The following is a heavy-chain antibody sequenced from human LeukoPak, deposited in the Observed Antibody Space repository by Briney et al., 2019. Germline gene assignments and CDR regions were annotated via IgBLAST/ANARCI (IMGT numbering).Heavy chain of an antibody. Sequence: PSDTLSLTRTVSGGSVSSHYWSWIRQPPGKGLEWIGGIYYTGSTNHNPSLKSRVTISVDTSENQFSLRLSSVTAADTAVYYCARDSIEGNYYQLYAFDLWGQGTMVTVSS. CDR1: GGSVSSHY. CDR2: IYYTGST. D-gene: IGHD1-26*01. CDR3: ARDSIEGNYYQLYAFDL. V-gene: IGHV4-59*02. J-gene: IGHJ3*01.